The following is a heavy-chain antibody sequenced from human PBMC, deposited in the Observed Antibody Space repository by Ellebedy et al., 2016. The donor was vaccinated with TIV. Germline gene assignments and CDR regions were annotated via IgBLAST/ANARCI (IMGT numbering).Heavy chain of an antibody. CDR1: GFTFSSYS. D-gene: IGHD3-3*01. V-gene: IGHV3-21*01. Sequence: GGSLRLXXAASGFTFSSYSMNWVRQAPGKGLEWVSSISSSSSYIYYADSVKGRFTISRDNAKNSLYLQMNSLRAEDTAVYYCARAGNTEYYDFWSGYFAAVWFDPWGQGTLVTVSS. J-gene: IGHJ5*02. CDR2: ISSSSSYI. CDR3: ARAGNTEYYDFWSGYFAAVWFDP.